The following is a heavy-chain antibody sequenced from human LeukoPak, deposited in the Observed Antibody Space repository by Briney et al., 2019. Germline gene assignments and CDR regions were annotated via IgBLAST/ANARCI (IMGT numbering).Heavy chain of an antibody. D-gene: IGHD3-10*01. CDR3: ARSGRGVDSFHFYMDV. J-gene: IGHJ6*03. Sequence: GGSLRLSCAASGFTFSQYWMSWVRQAPGKGLEWVANVKHDGSEKQDGSEKNYVDSVKGRFTISRDNAKNSLYLQMNSLRAEDTAVYYCARSGRGVDSFHFYMDVWGKGTTVTVSS. CDR2: VKHDGSEKQDGSEK. V-gene: IGHV3-7*01. CDR1: GFTFSQYW.